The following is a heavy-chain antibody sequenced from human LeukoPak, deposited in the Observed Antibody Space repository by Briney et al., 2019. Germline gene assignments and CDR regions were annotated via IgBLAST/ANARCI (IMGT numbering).Heavy chain of an antibody. D-gene: IGHD3-9*01. CDR2: ISSSGSTI. Sequence: GGSLRLSCAASGLTVSSYAMPWVRQAPGKGLEWVSYISSSGSTIYYADSVKGRFTISRDNAKNSLYLQMNSLRAEDTAVYYCARDRRNYDISTGYYIKVAMDVWGQGTTVTVSS. CDR1: GLTVSSYA. V-gene: IGHV3-48*03. CDR3: ARDRRNYDISTGYYIKVAMDV. J-gene: IGHJ6*02.